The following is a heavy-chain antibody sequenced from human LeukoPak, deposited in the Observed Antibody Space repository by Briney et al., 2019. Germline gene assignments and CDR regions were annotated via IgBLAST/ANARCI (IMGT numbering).Heavy chain of an antibody. V-gene: IGHV3-9*01. Sequence: GGSLRLSCAASGFTFSNYWMTWVRQAPGKGLEWVSGISWNSGSIGYADSVKGRFTISRDNAKNSLYLQMNSLRAEDTAVYYCAKERGQQLAYFDYWGQGTLVTVSS. CDR1: GFTFSNYW. D-gene: IGHD6-13*01. J-gene: IGHJ4*02. CDR2: ISWNSGSI. CDR3: AKERGQQLAYFDY.